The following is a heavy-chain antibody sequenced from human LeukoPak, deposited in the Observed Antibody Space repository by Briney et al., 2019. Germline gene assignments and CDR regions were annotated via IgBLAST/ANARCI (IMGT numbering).Heavy chain of an antibody. CDR3: ASTRDYYYYGMDV. D-gene: IGHD6-6*01. Sequence: SETLSLTCAVYGGSFSGYYWSWIRQPPGHGLEWIGEINHSGSTNYNPSRKSRVTISVDTSKNQFSLKLSSVTAADTAVYYCASTRDYYYYGMDVCGQGTTVTVSS. CDR1: GGSFSGYY. V-gene: IGHV4-34*01. J-gene: IGHJ6*02. CDR2: INHSGST.